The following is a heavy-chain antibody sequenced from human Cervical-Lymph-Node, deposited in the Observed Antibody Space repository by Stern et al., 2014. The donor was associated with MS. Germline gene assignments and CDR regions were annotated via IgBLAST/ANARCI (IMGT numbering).Heavy chain of an antibody. CDR3: ATAPYHLLFPGLDV. D-gene: IGHD3-9*01. CDR2: LHYSGTS. Sequence: VQLVESGPGLVKPSETLSLSCSVSGDTVTSGHYYWTWIRQAPGKGLEWIGNLHYSGTSNSNPSLKSRFSMSVGTSTNRVSLKLKSVTAADTAVYYCATAPYHLLFPGLDVWGHGTSVIVSS. V-gene: IGHV4-61*01. CDR1: GDTVTSGHYY. J-gene: IGHJ6*02.